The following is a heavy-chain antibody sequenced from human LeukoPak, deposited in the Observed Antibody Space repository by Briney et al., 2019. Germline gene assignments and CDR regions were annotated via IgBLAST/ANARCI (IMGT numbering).Heavy chain of an antibody. Sequence: GRSLRLSCAASGFTFSSYAMHWVRQAPGKGLEWVAVISYDGSYKDYADSVKGRFTISRDNSKNTLYLQMNSLRAEDTAVYYCAKGADVLLWFGELLSYFDYWGQGTLVTVSS. CDR1: GFTFSSYA. CDR3: AKGADVLLWFGELLSYFDY. J-gene: IGHJ4*02. D-gene: IGHD3-10*01. CDR2: ISYDGSYK. V-gene: IGHV3-30*04.